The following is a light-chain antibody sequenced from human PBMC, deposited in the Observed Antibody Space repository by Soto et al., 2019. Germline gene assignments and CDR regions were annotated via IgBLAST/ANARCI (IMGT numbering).Light chain of an antibody. Sequence: EIVLTQSPATLSLSPGERTTLSCRARQSVSSYLAWYQQKPGQAPRLLIYDASNRATGIPARFSGSGSGTDFTLTISSLEPEDFAVHYCHQRSNWPGYTFGQGTKLEIK. CDR1: QSVSSY. V-gene: IGKV3-11*01. J-gene: IGKJ2*01. CDR2: DAS. CDR3: HQRSNWPGYT.